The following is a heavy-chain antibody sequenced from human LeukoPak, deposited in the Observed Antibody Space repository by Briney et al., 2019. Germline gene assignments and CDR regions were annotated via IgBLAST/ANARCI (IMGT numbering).Heavy chain of an antibody. CDR1: GYTFTNHH. CDR2: INTNTGNP. V-gene: IGHV7-4-1*02. Sequence: ASVKVSCKASGYTFTNHHMNWVRQAPGQGLEWMGWINTNTGNPTYAQGFTGRFVFSLDTSVSTAYLQISSLKAEDTAVYYCARMLKYKGIAAAGRINWFDPWGQGTLVTVSS. D-gene: IGHD6-13*01. J-gene: IGHJ5*02. CDR3: ARMLKYKGIAAAGRINWFDP.